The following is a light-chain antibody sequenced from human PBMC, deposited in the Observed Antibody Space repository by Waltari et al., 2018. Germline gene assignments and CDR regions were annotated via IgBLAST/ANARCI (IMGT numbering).Light chain of an antibody. Sequence: DIQMTQSPSSLSASIGDRVTISCRASQGIGTYLNWYRQRPGKAPELLIYGASSLHSGVPSRFSGSGYGTDFTLSISSLQADDFATYYCQQSYRTPLYTFGQGTKLDIK. J-gene: IGKJ2*01. CDR3: QQSYRTPLYT. CDR2: GAS. CDR1: QGIGTY. V-gene: IGKV1-39*01.